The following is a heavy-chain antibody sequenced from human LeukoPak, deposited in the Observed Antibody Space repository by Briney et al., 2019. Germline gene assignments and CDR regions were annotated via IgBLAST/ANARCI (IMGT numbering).Heavy chain of an antibody. J-gene: IGHJ4*02. Sequence: SETLSLTCAVYGGSFSGYYWSWIRQPPGKGLEWIGEINHSGSTNYNPSLKSRVTTSVDTSKNQFSLKLSSVTAADTAVYYCARAISAAARKFDYWGQGTLVTVSS. CDR1: GGSFSGYY. V-gene: IGHV4-34*01. CDR2: INHSGST. CDR3: ARAISAAARKFDY. D-gene: IGHD6-13*01.